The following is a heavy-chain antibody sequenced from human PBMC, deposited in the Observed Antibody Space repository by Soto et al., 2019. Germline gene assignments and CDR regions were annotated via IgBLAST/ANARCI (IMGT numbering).Heavy chain of an antibody. CDR3: AHTVGGCSGGSCYSFDY. CDR1: GFSLSTSGVG. Sequence: QITLKESGPTLVKPTQTLTLTCTFSGFSLSTSGVGVGWIRQPPGKALEWLALIYWDDDKRYSPSLKSRLTITKDTSKNQVVLTMTNMDPVDTATYYCAHTVGGCSGGSCYSFDYWGLGTLVTVSS. V-gene: IGHV2-5*02. J-gene: IGHJ4*02. CDR2: IYWDDDK. D-gene: IGHD2-15*01.